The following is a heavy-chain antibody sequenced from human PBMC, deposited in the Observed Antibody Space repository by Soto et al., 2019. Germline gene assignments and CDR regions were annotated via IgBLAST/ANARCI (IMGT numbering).Heavy chain of an antibody. J-gene: IGHJ4*02. D-gene: IGHD2-21*02. CDR1: GGTFSSYA. CDR3: ASTCGGDCFTHQYYFDY. V-gene: IGHV1-69*13. CDR2: IIPIFGTA. Sequence: SVKFSCKASGGTFSSYAISWVRQAPGQGLEWMGGIIPIFGTANYAQKFQGRVTITADESTSTAYMELSSLRSEDTAVYYCASTCGGDCFTHQYYFDYWGQGTLVTVSS.